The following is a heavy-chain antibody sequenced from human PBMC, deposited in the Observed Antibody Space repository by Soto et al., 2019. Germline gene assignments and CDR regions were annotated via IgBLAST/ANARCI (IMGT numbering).Heavy chain of an antibody. V-gene: IGHV1-46*01. CDR1: GYTNTIDF. CDR3: ARGHTTLTNVFQY. D-gene: IGHD1-1*01. Sequence: VKVACKASGYTNTIDFRQCLRQDPGQGLEWMGMINPGSGSTYYAQKFPGRVTMTRDTSTSTVYMELSSPRSEDTAVYYCARGHTTLTNVFQYWGQGTLVTVSS. J-gene: IGHJ4*02. CDR2: INPGSGST.